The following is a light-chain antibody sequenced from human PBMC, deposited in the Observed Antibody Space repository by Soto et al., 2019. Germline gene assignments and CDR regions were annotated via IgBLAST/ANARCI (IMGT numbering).Light chain of an antibody. J-gene: IGLJ1*01. Sequence: QSVLTQPPSVSAAPGQKVTISCSVSSSNIGNNYVSWYQQLPGTAPKLLIYDNDERPSGIPDRFSGSKSGTSATLGITGLQTGDEADYYCGTWDNSLIASYVFGSGTKVTV. CDR2: DND. CDR1: SSNIGNNY. CDR3: GTWDNSLIASYV. V-gene: IGLV1-51*01.